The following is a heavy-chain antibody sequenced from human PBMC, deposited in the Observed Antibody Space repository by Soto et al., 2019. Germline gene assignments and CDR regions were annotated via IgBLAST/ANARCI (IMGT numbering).Heavy chain of an antibody. D-gene: IGHD3-10*02. J-gene: IGHJ4*01. Sequence: QLHLVQSGAEVKKPGSSLKVSCKASGGNLSNSGISWVRQAPGQGLECMGGIIPIFDTTNYAQKLQVRIIIIEDESTNTVYMELSNLRSADSGVYYCARAHILFSVTLHENYFDSWGQGTLVTVSS. CDR3: ARAHILFSVTLHENYFDS. V-gene: IGHV1-69*01. CDR2: IIPIFDTT. CDR1: GGNLSNSG.